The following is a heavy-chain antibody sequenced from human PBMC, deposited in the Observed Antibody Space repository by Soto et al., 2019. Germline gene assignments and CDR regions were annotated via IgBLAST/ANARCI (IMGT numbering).Heavy chain of an antibody. V-gene: IGHV3-30-3*01. CDR1: GFTCSSYA. CDR2: ISYDGSNK. CDR3: AREAHYGGTDFEY. J-gene: IGHJ4*02. D-gene: IGHD4-17*01. Sequence: PGGTLRLSCAASGFTCSSYASHWVRHAPCQGLEWVSGISYDGSNKYYADSVKGRFTISRDNSKSTLYLQMNSLRAEDTAVYYGAREAHYGGTDFEYWGQGTLVTVSS.